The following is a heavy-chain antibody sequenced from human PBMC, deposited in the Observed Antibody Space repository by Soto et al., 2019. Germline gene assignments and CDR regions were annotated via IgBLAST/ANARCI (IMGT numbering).Heavy chain of an antibody. Sequence: SETLSLTCTVSGGSVTSGNYYWSWIRQPPGKGLEWIGHIYYSGSTNYNPSLKSRVTISVDAFKNQFSLKLSSVTAADTAIYYCARGPVVTPFVDYWGQGTLVTVSS. CDR3: ARGPVVTPFVDY. J-gene: IGHJ4*02. D-gene: IGHD2-21*02. CDR2: IYYSGST. V-gene: IGHV4-61*01. CDR1: GGSVTSGNYY.